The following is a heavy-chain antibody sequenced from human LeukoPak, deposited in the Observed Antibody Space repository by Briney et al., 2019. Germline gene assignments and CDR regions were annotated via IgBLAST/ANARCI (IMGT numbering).Heavy chain of an antibody. J-gene: IGHJ1*01. Sequence: PRGSLRLSCAASGFTFSSYAMSWVRQAPGKGLEWVSAISGSGSSTYYADSVKGRFTISRDNSKNTLYLQMNSLRAEDTAVYYCAKEALGIAAAARLFRHWGQGTLVTVSS. CDR3: AKEALGIAAAARLFRH. CDR1: GFTFSSYA. CDR2: ISGSGSST. V-gene: IGHV3-23*01. D-gene: IGHD6-13*01.